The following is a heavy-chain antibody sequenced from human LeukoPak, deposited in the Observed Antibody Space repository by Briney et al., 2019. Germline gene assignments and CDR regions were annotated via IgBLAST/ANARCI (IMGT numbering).Heavy chain of an antibody. CDR3: ARDEPAAAGRGGYFDY. J-gene: IGHJ4*02. V-gene: IGHV3-30-3*01. CDR2: ISYDGGNK. Sequence: PGGSLRLSCAASGFTFSSYAMHWVRQAPGKGLEWVAVISYDGGNKYYADSVKGRFTISRDNSKNTLYLQMNSLRAEDTAVYYCARDEPAAAGRGGYFDYWGQGTLVTVSS. CDR1: GFTFSSYA. D-gene: IGHD6-13*01.